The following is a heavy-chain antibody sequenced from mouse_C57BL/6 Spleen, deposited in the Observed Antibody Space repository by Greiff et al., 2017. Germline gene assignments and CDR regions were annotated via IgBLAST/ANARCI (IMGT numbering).Heavy chain of an antibody. CDR2: INPGSGGT. CDR3: ARPSSSNYWYFDV. D-gene: IGHD1-3*01. V-gene: IGHV1-54*01. J-gene: IGHJ1*03. CDR1: GYAFTNYL. Sequence: QVQLQQSGAELVRPGTSVKVSCKASGYAFTNYLIEWVKQRPGKGLEWIGVINPGSGGTNYNEKFKGKATLTADKSSSTAYMQLSSLTSEDSAVYFCARPSSSNYWYFDVWGTGTTVTVSS.